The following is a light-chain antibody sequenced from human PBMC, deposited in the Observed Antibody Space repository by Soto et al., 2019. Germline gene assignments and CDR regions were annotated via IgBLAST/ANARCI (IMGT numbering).Light chain of an antibody. V-gene: IGLV2-8*01. CDR1: NSDIGGYTY. CDR3: SSFADSNSYV. J-gene: IGLJ1*01. CDR2: EVS. Sequence: QSALTQPPSASGSPGQSVTISCSGSNSDIGGYTYVSWYQHHPGKAPKLMIYEVSKRPSGVPDRFSGSKSGNTASLTFSGLQAEDEADYYCSSFADSNSYVFGTGTKVTVL.